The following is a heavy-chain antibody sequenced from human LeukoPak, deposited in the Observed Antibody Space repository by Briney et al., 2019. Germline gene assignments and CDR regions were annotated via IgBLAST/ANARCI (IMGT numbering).Heavy chain of an antibody. V-gene: IGHV3-9*01. D-gene: IGHD3-22*01. CDR2: ISWNSGSI. CDR3: AKGHYYDSSSHYAFDI. Sequence: GGSLRLSCAASGFTFDDYAMHWVRQAPGKGLEWVSGISWNSGSIGYADSVKGRFTISRDNAKNSLYLQMNSLRAEDTALYYCAKGHYYDSSSHYAFDIWGQGTMVTVSS. J-gene: IGHJ3*02. CDR1: GFTFDDYA.